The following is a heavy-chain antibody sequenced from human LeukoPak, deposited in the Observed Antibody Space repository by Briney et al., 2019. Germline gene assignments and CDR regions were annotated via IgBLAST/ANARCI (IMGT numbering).Heavy chain of an antibody. CDR3: ASGSYYEDY. Sequence: PSETLSLTCAVSGGSFSGYYWTWIRQPPGKGLEWIGEINHSGSTNYNPSLRSRVTISVDTSKNQFSLKLSSVTAADTVVYYCASGSYYEDYWGQGTLVTVSS. CDR2: INHSGST. D-gene: IGHD1-26*01. J-gene: IGHJ4*02. V-gene: IGHV4-34*01. CDR1: GGSFSGYY.